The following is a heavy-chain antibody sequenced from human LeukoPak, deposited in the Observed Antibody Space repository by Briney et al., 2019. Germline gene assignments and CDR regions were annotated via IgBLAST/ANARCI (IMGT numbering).Heavy chain of an antibody. J-gene: IGHJ3*02. Sequence: SETLSLTCFVSGGSTSAYYWSWLRQSAGKGLEWIGRIYTSGSTNYNPSLESRVTMSVDMSKNQFSLKLSSVTAADTAVYYCARARYYYEIWGQGTMVTVSS. D-gene: IGHD3-10*01. CDR3: ARARYYYEI. CDR1: GGSTSAYY. CDR2: IYTSGST. V-gene: IGHV4-4*07.